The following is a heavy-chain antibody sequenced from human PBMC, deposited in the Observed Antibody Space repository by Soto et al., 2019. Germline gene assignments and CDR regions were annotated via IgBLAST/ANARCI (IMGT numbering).Heavy chain of an antibody. CDR2: IIPILGIA. V-gene: IGHV1-69*08. D-gene: IGHD4-17*01. CDR1: GGTFSSYT. J-gene: IGHJ4*02. Sequence: QVQLVQSGAEVKKPGSSVKVSCKASGGTFSSYTISWVRQAPGQGLEWMGRIIPILGIANYAQKFQGRVTITADKSTSTAYMELSSLRSEDTAVYYCAREKSVDYGERPFDYWGQGTLVTVSS. CDR3: AREKSVDYGERPFDY.